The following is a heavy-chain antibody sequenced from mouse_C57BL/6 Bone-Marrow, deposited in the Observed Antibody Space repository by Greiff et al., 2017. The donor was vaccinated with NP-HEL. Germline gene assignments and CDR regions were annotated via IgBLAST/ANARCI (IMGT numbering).Heavy chain of an antibody. Sequence: QVHVKQSGAELARPGASVKLSCKASGYTFTSYGISWVKQRTGQGLEWIVEIYPRSGNTYYNEKFKGKATLTADKSSSTAYMELRSLTSEDSAVYFCAREGAYDRGYYAMDYWGQGTSVTVSS. CDR3: AREGAYDRGYYAMDY. V-gene: IGHV1-81*01. D-gene: IGHD2-14*01. CDR1: GYTFTSYG. J-gene: IGHJ4*01. CDR2: IYPRSGNT.